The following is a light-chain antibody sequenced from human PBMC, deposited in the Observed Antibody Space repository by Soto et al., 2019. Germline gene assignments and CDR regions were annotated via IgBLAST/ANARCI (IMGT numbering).Light chain of an antibody. CDR2: EVS. CDR3: SSYTSSSTRI. Sequence: QSALTQPASVSGSPGQSITFSCTGTSSDVGAYNYVSWYQQHPGKAPKLMIYEVSNRPSGVSNRFSGSKSGNTASLTISGLQAEDEADYYCSSYTSSSTRIFGGGTKLTVL. V-gene: IGLV2-14*01. J-gene: IGLJ2*01. CDR1: SSDVGAYNY.